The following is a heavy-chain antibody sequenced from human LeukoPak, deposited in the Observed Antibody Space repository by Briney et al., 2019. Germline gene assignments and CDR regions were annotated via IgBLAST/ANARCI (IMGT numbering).Heavy chain of an antibody. CDR2: VNQGGREK. J-gene: IGHJ4*02. V-gene: IGHV3-7*05. Sequence: GGSLRLSCGASGFTFSSYWMSWVRQAPGKGLEWVANVNQGGREKSYVDSVKGRFTISRDNAKKSLYLQMNSLRAEDTAVYYCARLRGDYYFDCWGQGTLDTVSS. CDR3: ARLRGDYYFDC. CDR1: GFTFSSYW. D-gene: IGHD3-16*01.